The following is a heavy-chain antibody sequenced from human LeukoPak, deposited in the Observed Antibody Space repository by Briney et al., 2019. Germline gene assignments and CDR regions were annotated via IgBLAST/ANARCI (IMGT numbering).Heavy chain of an antibody. J-gene: IGHJ4*02. CDR2: IRAYNGNT. CDR3: ARGGYYYGSGSYKGPSVD. D-gene: IGHD3-10*01. V-gene: IGHV1-18*01. CDR1: GYTFTSYG. Sequence: ASVKVSCKASGYTFTSYGISWVRQAPGQGPEWMGWIRAYNGNTNYAQKLQGRVTMTTDTSTSTAYMELRSLRSDDTAVYYCARGGYYYGSGSYKGPSVDWGQGTLVTVSS.